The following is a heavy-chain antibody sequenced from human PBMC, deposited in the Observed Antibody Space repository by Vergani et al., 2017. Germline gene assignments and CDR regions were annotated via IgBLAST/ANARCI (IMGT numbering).Heavy chain of an antibody. V-gene: IGHV4-61*02. CDR1: GGSISSGGYY. CDR2: IYTSGST. Sequence: QVQLQESGPGLVKPSETLSLTCTVSGGSISSGGYYWSWIRQPAGKGLEWIGRIYTSGSTNYNPSLKSRVTISVDTSKNQFSLKLSSVTAADTAVYYCARGWLYYYDSSGYYLPDYWGQGTLVTVSS. CDR3: ARGWLYYYDSSGYYLPDY. D-gene: IGHD3-22*01. J-gene: IGHJ4*02.